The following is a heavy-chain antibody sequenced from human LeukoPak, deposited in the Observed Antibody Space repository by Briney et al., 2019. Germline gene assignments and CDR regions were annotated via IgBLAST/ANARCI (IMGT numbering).Heavy chain of an antibody. Sequence: SETLSLTCTVSGGSISTYYWSWIRQPPGKGLEWIGYIYYSGSTNYNPSLKSRVTISVDTSKNQFSLKLSSVTAADTAVYYCASGEHNGGVMRYWGQGTLVTVSS. CDR3: ASGEHNGGVMRY. J-gene: IGHJ4*02. D-gene: IGHD3-16*01. CDR1: GGSISTYY. CDR2: IYYSGST. V-gene: IGHV4-59*08.